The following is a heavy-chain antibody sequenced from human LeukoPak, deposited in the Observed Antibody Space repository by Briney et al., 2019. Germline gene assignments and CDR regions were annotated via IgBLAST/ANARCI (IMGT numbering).Heavy chain of an antibody. CDR1: GFTFDDYA. D-gene: IGHD3-10*02. CDR3: AELGITMIGGV. V-gene: IGHV3-9*01. Sequence: GGSLRLSCAASGFTFDDYAMHWVRQAPGKGLEWVSGISWNSGTMYYADSVKGRFTISRDNAKNSLYLQMNSLRAEDTAVYYCAELGITMIGGVWGKGTTVTISS. CDR2: ISWNSGTM. J-gene: IGHJ6*04.